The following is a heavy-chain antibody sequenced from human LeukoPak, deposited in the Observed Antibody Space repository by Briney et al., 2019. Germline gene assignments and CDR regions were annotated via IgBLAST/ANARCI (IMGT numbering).Heavy chain of an antibody. Sequence: GGSLRLSCAASGFTVGSDYMSWVRQGPGKGLEWVSFISSSSTYIYYADSMKGRFTISRDDAKSSLYLQMNSLRAEDTAVYYCARAPAMILRPNYMDVWGKGTTVTVSS. CDR2: ISSSSTYI. D-gene: IGHD3-3*01. J-gene: IGHJ6*03. CDR3: ARAPAMILRPNYMDV. V-gene: IGHV3-21*01. CDR1: GFTVGSDY.